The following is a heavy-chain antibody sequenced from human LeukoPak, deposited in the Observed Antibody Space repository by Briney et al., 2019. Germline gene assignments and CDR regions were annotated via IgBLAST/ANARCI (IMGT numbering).Heavy chain of an antibody. CDR3: ARQIYYDSSGYRGNAFDI. D-gene: IGHD3-22*01. CDR1: GYSFTSYW. Sequence: GESLKISCKGSGYSFTSYWIGWVRQMPGKGLEWMGIIYPGDSDTRYSPSFQGQVTISVDKSISTAYLQWSSLKASDTAMYYCARQIYYDSSGYRGNAFDIWGQGTMVTVSS. J-gene: IGHJ3*02. CDR2: IYPGDSDT. V-gene: IGHV5-51*01.